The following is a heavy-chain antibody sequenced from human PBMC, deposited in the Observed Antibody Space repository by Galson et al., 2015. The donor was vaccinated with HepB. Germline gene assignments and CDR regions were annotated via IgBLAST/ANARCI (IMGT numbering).Heavy chain of an antibody. CDR3: AKDQLNWYFDL. Sequence: SLRLSCAASGFTFSTYAMSWVRQAPGKGLEWVSGISGSGGNINYADSVKGRFTISRDNSKNTLFLQMNSLRAEDTAVYYCAKDQLNWYFDLWGRGTLVTVSS. CDR1: GFTFSTYA. V-gene: IGHV3-23*01. CDR2: ISGSGGNI. D-gene: IGHD2-2*01. J-gene: IGHJ2*01.